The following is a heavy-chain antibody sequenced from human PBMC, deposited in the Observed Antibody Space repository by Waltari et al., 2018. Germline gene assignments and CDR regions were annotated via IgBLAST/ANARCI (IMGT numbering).Heavy chain of an antibody. Sequence: EVQLVETGGGLIQPGGSLRLSCAASGFTVSSTSMSWVRQAPGKGLGWVSVIYSGGSTYSADSVEGRFTISRDNSKNTLYLQMNSLRAEDTAVYYCARSGGGYFDYWGQGTLVTVSS. CDR1: GFTVSSTS. CDR2: IYSGGST. V-gene: IGHV3-53*02. D-gene: IGHD2-8*02. CDR3: ARSGGGYFDY. J-gene: IGHJ4*02.